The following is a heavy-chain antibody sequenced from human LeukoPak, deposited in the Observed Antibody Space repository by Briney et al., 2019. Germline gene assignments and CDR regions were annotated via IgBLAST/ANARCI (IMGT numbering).Heavy chain of an antibody. V-gene: IGHV3-7*03. CDR2: IKQDGSHK. Sequence: PGGSLRLSCAASGFTLRSNWMSWVRQAPGRGLEGVANIKQDGSHKNYADSVKGRFTISRDNAKNSLYLQMNSLRAEDTAVYYCAKVGEDRYCSSTSRYGGGSYYYYYMDVWGKGTTVTISS. D-gene: IGHD2-2*01. CDR1: GFTLRSNW. J-gene: IGHJ6*03. CDR3: AKVGEDRYCSSTSRYGGGSYYYYYMDV.